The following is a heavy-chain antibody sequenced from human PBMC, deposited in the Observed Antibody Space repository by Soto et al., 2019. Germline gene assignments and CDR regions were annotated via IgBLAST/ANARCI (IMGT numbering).Heavy chain of an antibody. CDR3: ARSLTYYDILTCPPRGFDP. J-gene: IGHJ5*02. CDR2: MNPNSGNT. CDR1: GYTFTSYD. V-gene: IGHV1-8*01. Sequence: ASVKVSCKASGYTFTSYDINCVRQATGQGLDCMGWMNPNSGNTGYAQKFQGRVTMTRNTSISTAYMELSSLRSEDTAVYYCARSLTYYDILTCPPRGFDPWGQGTLVNVSS. D-gene: IGHD3-9*01.